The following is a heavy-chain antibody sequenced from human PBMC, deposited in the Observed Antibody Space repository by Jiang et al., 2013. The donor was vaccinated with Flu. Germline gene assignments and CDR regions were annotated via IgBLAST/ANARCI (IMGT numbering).Heavy chain of an antibody. V-gene: IGHV3-33*01. J-gene: IGHJ5*02. Sequence: VQLVESGGGVVQPGRSLRLSCAASGFTFSSYGMHWVRQAPGKGLEWVAVIWYDGSNKYYADSVKGRFTISRDNSKNTLYLQMNSLRAEDTAVYYCARDRWIFGVVNNWFDPWGQGTLVTVSS. CDR3: ARDRWIFGVVNNWFDP. D-gene: IGHD3-3*01. CDR1: GFTFSSYG. CDR2: IWYDGSNK.